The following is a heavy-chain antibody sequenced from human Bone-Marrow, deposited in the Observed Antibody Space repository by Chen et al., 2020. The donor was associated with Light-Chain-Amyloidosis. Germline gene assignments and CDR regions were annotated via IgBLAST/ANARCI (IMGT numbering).Heavy chain of an antibody. V-gene: IGHV3-7*03. CDR3: ARDHSSGWYPYQDY. CDR2: IKEDGSQK. D-gene: IGHD6-13*01. J-gene: IGHJ4*02. Sequence: EVQLVESGGGLVQPGGARKPSCAASDFTFGSNWMSWVRQAPGKGLEWVANIKEDGSQKYYVDSVKGQFTISRDNAKNSLYLQMNSLRAEDTAVYYCARDHSSGWYPYQDYWGQGTLVSVSS. CDR1: DFTFGSNW.